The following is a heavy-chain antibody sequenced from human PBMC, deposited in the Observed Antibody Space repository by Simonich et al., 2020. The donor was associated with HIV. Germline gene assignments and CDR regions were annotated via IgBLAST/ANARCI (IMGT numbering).Heavy chain of an antibody. CDR3: ARDPADRQWLAPFDF. D-gene: IGHD6-19*01. Sequence: EVQLVQSGAEVKKPGATVKISCKVSGYSFTDYYIHWVLQAPGKGLQWWGFVDPEDGETIYAEKFQGRVTITADTSTDTVYMELSSLTSEDTAVYYCARDPADRQWLAPFDFWGQGTLVTVSS. J-gene: IGHJ4*02. CDR2: VDPEDGET. V-gene: IGHV1-69-2*01. CDR1: GYSFTDYY.